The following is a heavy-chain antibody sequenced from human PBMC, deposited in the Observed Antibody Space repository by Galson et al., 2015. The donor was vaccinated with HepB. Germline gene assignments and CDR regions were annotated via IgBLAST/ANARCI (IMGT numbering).Heavy chain of an antibody. V-gene: IGHV3-53*01. CDR2: IYRDSSDGST. J-gene: IGHJ4*02. Sequence: SLRLSCAASGFSVSDNFMNWVRQAPGKGLEWVSIIYRDSSDGSTFYADSVKGRFTISRDSSKNTLYLQMDSLRAEDTAMYYCARGKGPQLAYTFDHWGQGTLVIVSS. CDR1: GFSVSDNF. CDR3: ARGKGPQLAYTFDH. D-gene: IGHD6-13*01.